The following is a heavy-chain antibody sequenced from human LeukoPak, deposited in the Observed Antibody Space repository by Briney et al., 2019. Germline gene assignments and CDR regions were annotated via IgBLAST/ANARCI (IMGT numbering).Heavy chain of an antibody. V-gene: IGHV4-34*01. CDR1: GGSFSGYY. CDR3: ARLWFGEGDPYWDY. D-gene: IGHD3-10*01. CDR2: INHSGST. Sequence: SETLSLTCAVYGGSFSGYYWSWIRQPPGKGLEWIGEINHSGSTNYNPSLKSRVTISVDTSKNQFSLKLSSVTAADTAVCYCARLWFGEGDPYWDYWGQGTLVTVSS. J-gene: IGHJ4*02.